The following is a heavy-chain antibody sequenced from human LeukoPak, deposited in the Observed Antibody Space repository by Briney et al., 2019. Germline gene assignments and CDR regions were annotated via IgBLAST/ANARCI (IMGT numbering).Heavy chain of an antibody. Sequence: SETLTLTCTVSGGSISSYYWSWIRQPAGKGLEWIGRSYTSGSTNYNPSLKSRVTMSVDTSKNQFSLKLSSVTAADTAVYYCARAITIFGVAPMAFDIWGQGTMVTVSS. D-gene: IGHD3-3*01. CDR1: GGSISSYY. CDR2: SYTSGST. J-gene: IGHJ3*02. V-gene: IGHV4-4*07. CDR3: ARAITIFGVAPMAFDI.